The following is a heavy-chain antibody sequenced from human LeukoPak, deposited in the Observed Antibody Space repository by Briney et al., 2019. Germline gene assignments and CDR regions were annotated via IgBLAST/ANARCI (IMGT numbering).Heavy chain of an antibody. D-gene: IGHD6-13*01. Sequence: PSETLSLTCTVSGGSISSSTSYWGWIRQPPGKGLEWIGNMFYRGSTYYNPSLKSRLTMSVDTSKNQFSLKLSSVTAADTAMYYCVRPGNSWPYYYMDVWGKGITVTVSS. CDR2: MFYRGST. J-gene: IGHJ6*03. V-gene: IGHV4-39*01. CDR3: VRPGNSWPYYYMDV. CDR1: GGSISSSTSY.